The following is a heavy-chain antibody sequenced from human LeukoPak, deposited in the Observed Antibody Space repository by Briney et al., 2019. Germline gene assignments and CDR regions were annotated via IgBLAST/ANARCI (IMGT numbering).Heavy chain of an antibody. V-gene: IGHV3-23*01. D-gene: IGHD3-9*01. CDR3: AKDPNYDILTGSYDY. CDR1: GFTFSSYA. CDR2: ISGSGGST. J-gene: IGHJ4*02. Sequence: GGSLRLSCAASGFTFSSYAMSWVRQAPGKGLEWVSAISGSGGSTYYADSVKGRFTISRDNSKNTLYLQMNSLRAEDTAVYYCAKDPNYDILTGSYDYWGQGTLVTVSS.